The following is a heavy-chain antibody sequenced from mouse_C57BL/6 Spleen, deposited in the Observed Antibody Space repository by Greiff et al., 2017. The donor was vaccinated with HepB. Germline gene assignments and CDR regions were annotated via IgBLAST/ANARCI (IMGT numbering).Heavy chain of an antibody. CDR2: IYPSDSET. D-gene: IGHD2-2*01. V-gene: IGHV1-61*01. Sequence: VQLQQPGAELVRPGSSVKLSCKASGYTFTSYWMDWVKQRPGQGLEWIGNIYPSDSETHYNQKFKDKATLTVDKSSSTAYMQLSSLTSEDSAVYYCARGGSTMVKGGYFDVWGTGTTVTVSS. CDR1: GYTFTSYW. J-gene: IGHJ1*03. CDR3: ARGGSTMVKGGYFDV.